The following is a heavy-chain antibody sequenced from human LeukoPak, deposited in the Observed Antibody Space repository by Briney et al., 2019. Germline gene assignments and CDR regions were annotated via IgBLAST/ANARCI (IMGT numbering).Heavy chain of an antibody. Sequence: GGSLRLSCAASGFTFSSYDMPWVRQATGKGLEWDSAIGTAGDTYYPGSVKGRFTISRENAKDSLYLQMNSLRAGDTAVYYCARDLMGALDYWGQGTLVTVSS. D-gene: IGHD1-26*01. CDR3: ARDLMGALDY. J-gene: IGHJ4*02. V-gene: IGHV3-13*01. CDR2: IGTAGDT. CDR1: GFTFSSYD.